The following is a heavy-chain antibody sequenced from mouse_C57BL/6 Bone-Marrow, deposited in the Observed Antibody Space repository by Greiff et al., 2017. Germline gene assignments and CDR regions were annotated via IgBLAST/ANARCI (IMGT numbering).Heavy chain of an antibody. CDR1: GYTFTDYY. V-gene: IGHV1-19*01. J-gene: IGHJ4*01. CDR2: INPYNGGT. Sequence: EVQLQQSGPVLVKPGASVKMSCKASGYTFTDYYMNWVKQSHGKSLEWIGVINPYNGGTSYNQKFKGKATLTVDKSSSTAYMALNSLTSEDSAVYYCASGYYYGSFYYAMDYWGQGTSVTVSS. D-gene: IGHD1-1*01. CDR3: ASGYYYGSFYYAMDY.